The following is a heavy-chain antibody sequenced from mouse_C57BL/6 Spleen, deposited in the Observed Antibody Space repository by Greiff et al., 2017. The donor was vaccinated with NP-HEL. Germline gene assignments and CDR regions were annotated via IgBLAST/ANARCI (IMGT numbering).Heavy chain of an antibody. CDR3: ATPAYYYGSSTYLDY. CDR2: IDPSDSYT. Sequence: QVQLQQPGAELVKPGASVKLSCKASGYTFTSYWMQWVKQRPGQGLEWIGEIDPSDSYTNYNQKFKGKATLTVDTSSSTAYMQRSSLTSEDSAVYYCATPAYYYGSSTYLDYWGQGTTLTVSS. J-gene: IGHJ2*01. D-gene: IGHD1-1*01. CDR1: GYTFTSYW. V-gene: IGHV1-50*01.